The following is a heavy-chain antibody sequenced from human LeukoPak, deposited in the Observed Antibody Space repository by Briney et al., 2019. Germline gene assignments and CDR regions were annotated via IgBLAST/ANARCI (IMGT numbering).Heavy chain of an antibody. V-gene: IGHV3-23*01. CDR1: GFTFSSNA. D-gene: IGHD6-6*01. Sequence: GGSLRLSCAGSGFTFSSNAMSWVRQAPGKGLEWVSSISDSGDFTYYADSVKGRFTISRDNSKNTLFVQMNSLRAEDTAVYYCAKDLYTGSWYYGMDVWGQGTTVTVSS. CDR3: AKDLYTGSWYYGMDV. CDR2: ISDSGDFT. J-gene: IGHJ6*02.